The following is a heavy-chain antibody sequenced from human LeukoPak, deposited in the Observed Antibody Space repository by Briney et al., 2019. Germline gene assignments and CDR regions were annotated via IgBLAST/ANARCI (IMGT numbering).Heavy chain of an antibody. D-gene: IGHD5-18*01. CDR2: IKQDGSEK. CDR1: GFTFSSYW. CDR3: AREGTAMVRYYFDY. Sequence: GGSLRLSCAASGFTFSSYWMSWVRQAPGKGLEWVANIKQDGSEKYYVDSVKGRFTISRDNSKNTLSLEMISLRGEDTALYYCAREGTAMVRYYFDYWGQGTLVTVSS. J-gene: IGHJ4*02. V-gene: IGHV3-7*01.